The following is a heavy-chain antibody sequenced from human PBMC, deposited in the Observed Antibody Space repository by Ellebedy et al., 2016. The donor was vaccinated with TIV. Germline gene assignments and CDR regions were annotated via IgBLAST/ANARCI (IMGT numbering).Heavy chain of an antibody. CDR2: IKYDGADK. V-gene: IGHV3-7*01. J-gene: IGHJ4*02. Sequence: GESLKISCAASGFTFSVTWMSWARQAPGKGLEWVARIKYDGADKDYVDPVKGRFTISRDNAKNSLYLQMNSLRVEDTAVNFCVRARNYALDSWGQGTLVTVSS. D-gene: IGHD3-16*01. CDR3: VRARNYALDS. CDR1: GFTFSVTW.